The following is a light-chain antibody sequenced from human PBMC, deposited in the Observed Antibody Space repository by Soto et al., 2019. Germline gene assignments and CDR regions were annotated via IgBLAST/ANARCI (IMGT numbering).Light chain of an antibody. J-gene: IGKJ1*01. CDR3: QQYYSYST. CDR1: QGISSY. Sequence: IRMTQSPSSLSASTGDRVTITCRASQGISSYLAWYQQKPGKAPKLLIYAASTLQSGVPSRFSGSGSGTDFTLTISCLQSEDFATYYCQQYYSYSTFGQGTKVEIK. V-gene: IGKV1-8*01. CDR2: AAS.